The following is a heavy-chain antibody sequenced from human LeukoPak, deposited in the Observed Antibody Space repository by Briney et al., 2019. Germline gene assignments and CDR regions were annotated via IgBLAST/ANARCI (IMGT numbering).Heavy chain of an antibody. J-gene: IGHJ4*02. D-gene: IGHD4-17*01. CDR2: IYYSGST. V-gene: IGHV4-59*08. CDR3: ARRPTTVKTFDY. Sequence: SETLSLTCTVSGGSISSYYWSWIRQPPGKGLEWIGYIYYSGSTNYNPSLKSRVTISVDKSKNQFSLKLSSVTAADTAVYYCARRPTTVKTFDYWGQGTLVTVSS. CDR1: GGSISSYY.